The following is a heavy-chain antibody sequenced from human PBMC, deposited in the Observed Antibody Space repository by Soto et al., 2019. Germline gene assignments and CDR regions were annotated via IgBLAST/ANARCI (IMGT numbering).Heavy chain of an antibody. CDR3: AIAVAGYNWFDP. D-gene: IGHD6-19*01. Sequence: QVQLVQSGAEVKKPGASVKVSCKASGYTFTSYYMHWVRQAPGQGPEWMGIINPNGGSTSYAQKFQGRVTITRDRSTSTVYMELSSLRSEDTAVYYCAIAVAGYNWFDPWGQGTLVTVSS. J-gene: IGHJ5*02. CDR1: GYTFTSYY. V-gene: IGHV1-46*03. CDR2: INPNGGST.